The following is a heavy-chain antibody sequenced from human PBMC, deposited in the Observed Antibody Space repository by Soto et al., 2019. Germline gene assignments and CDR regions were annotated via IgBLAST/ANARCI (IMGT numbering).Heavy chain of an antibody. CDR3: ASDYGPEGRAMGSFDY. CDR2: ISSSSSYI. CDR1: GFTFSSYS. Sequence: EVQLVESGGGLVKPGGSLRLSCAASGFTFSSYSMNWVRQAPGKGLEWVSSISSSSSYIYYADSVKGRFTISRDNAKNTLYLQMNSLRAEVTAVYYCASDYGPEGRAMGSFDYWGQGTLVTVSS. D-gene: IGHD5-18*01. J-gene: IGHJ4*02. V-gene: IGHV3-21*01.